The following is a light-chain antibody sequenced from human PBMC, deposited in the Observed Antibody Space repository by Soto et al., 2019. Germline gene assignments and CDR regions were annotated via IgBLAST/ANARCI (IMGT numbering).Light chain of an antibody. CDR1: QSIGNW. J-gene: IGKJ1*01. V-gene: IGKV1-5*01. Sequence: DIQVTQSPSILSASVGDRVIITCRASQSIGNWLAWYQQKPGKAPKVLIYNVSSLESGVPSRFRGGGSGTEFTLTITSLQSDDFATYYCQEYQIYWTFGQGTKVEIK. CDR3: QEYQIYWT. CDR2: NVS.